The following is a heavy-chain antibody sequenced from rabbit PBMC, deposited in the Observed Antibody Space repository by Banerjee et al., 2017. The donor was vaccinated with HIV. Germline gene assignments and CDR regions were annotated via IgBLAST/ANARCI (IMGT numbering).Heavy chain of an antibody. CDR1: GFSFNNYYY. J-gene: IGHJ4*01. CDR2: IYGGDGST. D-gene: IGHD4-1*01. CDR3: ARDLAGVIGWNFNL. Sequence: QSLEESGGDLVKPGASLTLTCTASGFSFNNYYYMCWVRQAPGKGPEWIACIYGGDGSTYYASWVNGRFTISRSTSLNTVTLQMTSLTAADTATYFCARDLAGVIGWNFNLWGPGTLVTVS. V-gene: IGHV1S40*01.